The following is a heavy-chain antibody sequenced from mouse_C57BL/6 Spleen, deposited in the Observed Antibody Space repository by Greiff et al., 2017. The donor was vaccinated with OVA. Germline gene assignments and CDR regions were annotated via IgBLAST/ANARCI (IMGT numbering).Heavy chain of an antibody. J-gene: IGHJ4*01. CDR1: GFNIKDDY. CDR3: TTAAQATYYYAMDY. D-gene: IGHD3-2*02. V-gene: IGHV14-4*01. CDR2: IDPENGDT. Sequence: EVQLQQSGAELVRPGASVKLSCTASGFNIKDDYMHWVKQRPEQGLEWIGWIDPENGDTEYASKFQGKATITADTSSNTAYLQLSSLTSEDTAVYYCTTAAQATYYYAMDYWGQGTSVTVSS.